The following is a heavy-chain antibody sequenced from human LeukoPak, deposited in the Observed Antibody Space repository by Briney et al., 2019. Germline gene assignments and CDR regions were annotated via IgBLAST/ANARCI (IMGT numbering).Heavy chain of an antibody. Sequence: SETLSLTCTVSGDSISPYYWSWIRQPPGKGLEWIAYIYHSGSTTYSPSLKSRVNISVDMSKNQVSLRLSSVTAADTAVYFCARHLLAYNWYEPEAFQIWGQGTMVTVSS. CDR2: IYHSGST. CDR3: ARHLLAYNWYEPEAFQI. J-gene: IGHJ3*02. D-gene: IGHD1-1*01. V-gene: IGHV4-59*08. CDR1: GDSISPYY.